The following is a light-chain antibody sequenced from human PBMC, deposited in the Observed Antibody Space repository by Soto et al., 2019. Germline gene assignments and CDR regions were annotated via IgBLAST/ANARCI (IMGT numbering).Light chain of an antibody. CDR3: QQYNNWPS. J-gene: IGKJ1*01. CDR2: DAS. CDR1: QSVGSN. Sequence: DRVMTQSPDTLSASPGERATLSCRTSQSVGSNLAWYQQTAGQAPRLLIFDASTRATGIQARFSGSGSGTEFTLTISSLQSEDFAVYFCQQYNNWPSFGQGTKVDIK. V-gene: IGKV3-15*01.